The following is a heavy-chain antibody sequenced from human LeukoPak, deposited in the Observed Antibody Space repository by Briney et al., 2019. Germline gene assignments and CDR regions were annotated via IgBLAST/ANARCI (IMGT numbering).Heavy chain of an antibody. J-gene: IGHJ6*03. CDR1: GFTFSNYW. D-gene: IGHD2/OR15-2a*01. CDR2: IYGGST. CDR3: ARDFEGVHRTTNSYTYYYYMDV. V-gene: IGHV3-53*01. Sequence: GGSLRLSCAASGFTFSNYWMSWVRQAPGKGLEWVSIIYGGSTYYADSVKGRFTISRDNSKNTVYLQMNSLRAEDTAVYYCARDFEGVHRTTNSYTYYYYMDVWGKGTTVIVSS.